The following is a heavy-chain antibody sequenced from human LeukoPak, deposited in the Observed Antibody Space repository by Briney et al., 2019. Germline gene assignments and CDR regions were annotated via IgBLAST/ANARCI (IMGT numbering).Heavy chain of an antibody. V-gene: IGHV3-23*01. Sequence: GGSLRLSCAASGFTFSSYAMSWVRQAPGKGLEWVSAISGSGGSTYYADSVKGRFTISRDNSKNTLYLQMNSLRAEDTAVYYCAKVSRGDFWSDYYYYMDVWGKETTVTVSS. CDR2: ISGSGGST. CDR3: AKVSRGDFWSDYYYYMDV. CDR1: GFTFSSYA. J-gene: IGHJ6*03. D-gene: IGHD3-3*01.